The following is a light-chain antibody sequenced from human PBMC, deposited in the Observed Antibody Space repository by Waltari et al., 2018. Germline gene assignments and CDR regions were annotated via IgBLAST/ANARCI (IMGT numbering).Light chain of an antibody. CDR2: DVS. CDR1: SSDVGGYNY. Sequence: QSALTQPRSVSGSPGQSVTISCTGTSSDVGGYNYVSWYQQHPGKAPKLMIYDVSKRPSGVPDRFSGPKSGNTASRTIYGLQAEDEADYYCCSYAGSYTYVFGTGTKVTVL. J-gene: IGLJ1*01. CDR3: CSYAGSYTYV. V-gene: IGLV2-11*01.